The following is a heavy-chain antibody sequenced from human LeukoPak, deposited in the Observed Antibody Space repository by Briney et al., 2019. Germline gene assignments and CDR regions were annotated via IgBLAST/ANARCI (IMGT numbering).Heavy chain of an antibody. CDR2: TYYRSKWYN. Sequence: SQTLALTCAISGDRVSSNSAAWNWIRQSPSRGLEWLGRTYYRSKWYNDYAVSVKSRITINPDTSKNQFSLQLNSVTPEDTAVYYCARGLYYYGSGSYSPDAFDIWGQGTMVTVSS. CDR3: ARGLYYYGSGSYSPDAFDI. J-gene: IGHJ3*02. D-gene: IGHD3-10*01. CDR1: GDRVSSNSAA. V-gene: IGHV6-1*01.